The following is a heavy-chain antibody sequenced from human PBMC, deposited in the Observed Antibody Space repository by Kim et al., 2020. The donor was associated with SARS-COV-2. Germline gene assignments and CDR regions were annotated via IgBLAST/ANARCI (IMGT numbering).Heavy chain of an antibody. D-gene: IGHD3-22*01. J-gene: IGHJ4*02. V-gene: IGHV1-69*01. CDR3: ARDPYDSSGYYLSDY. Sequence: QKFQGRVTITADESTSTAYMELSSLRSEDTAVYYCARDPYDSSGYYLSDYWGQGTLVTVSS.